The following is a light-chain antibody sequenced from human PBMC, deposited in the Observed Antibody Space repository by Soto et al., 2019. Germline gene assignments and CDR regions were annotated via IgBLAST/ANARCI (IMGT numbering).Light chain of an antibody. CDR3: QQYGSSPQT. V-gene: IGKV3-20*01. CDR2: GAS. CDR1: QSVSSSY. Sequence: EIVVTQSPGTLSLSPGERATLSCRASQSVSSSYLAWYQQKPGQAPRLLIYGASSRATGIPDRFSGSGSGTDFTLTMSRLEPEDFAVYYCQQYGSSPQTFGQGTKVEIK. J-gene: IGKJ1*01.